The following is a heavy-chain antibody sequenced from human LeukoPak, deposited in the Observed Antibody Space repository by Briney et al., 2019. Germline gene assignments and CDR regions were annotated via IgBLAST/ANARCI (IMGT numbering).Heavy chain of an antibody. CDR1: GYTFTSYG. D-gene: IGHD4-11*01. CDR3: ARVAATVTDWFDP. J-gene: IGHJ5*02. Sequence: ASMKVSCKASGYTFTSYGISWVRQAPGQGLEWMGWINAYNGNTNYAQKLQGRVTMTTDTSTSTAYMELRNLRSDDTAVYYCARVAATVTDWFDPWGQGTLVTVSS. CDR2: INAYNGNT. V-gene: IGHV1-18*01.